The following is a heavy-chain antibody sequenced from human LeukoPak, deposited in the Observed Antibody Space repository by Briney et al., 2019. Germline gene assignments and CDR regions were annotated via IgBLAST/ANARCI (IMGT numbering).Heavy chain of an antibody. D-gene: IGHD6-19*01. V-gene: IGHV3-7*01. Sequence: QPGGSLRLSCAVSGFTFSRSWMSWVRQAPGKGLEWVANIKQDESETYYVDSVKGRFTVSRDNTKNSLYLQMDSLRAEDTAVYYRARISTAVAGADYWGQGTLVTVSS. J-gene: IGHJ4*02. CDR2: IKQDESET. CDR3: ARISTAVAGADY. CDR1: GFTFSRSW.